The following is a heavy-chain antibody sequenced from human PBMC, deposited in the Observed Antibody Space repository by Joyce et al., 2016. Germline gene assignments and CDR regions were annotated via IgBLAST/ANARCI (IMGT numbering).Heavy chain of an antibody. J-gene: IGHJ4*02. D-gene: IGHD3-22*01. CDR1: GFTFSNYW. V-gene: IGHV3-7*01. CDR2: IKKDGSEK. CDR3: ARDIFYYDSSGYLY. Sequence: EVQLVESGGGLVQPGGSLTLSCEASGFTFSNYWMNWVRQAPGKGLEWVANIKKDGSEKDYVDSVKGRFTISRDNAKNSLYLQMNSLRAEDTAVYYCARDIFYYDSSGYLYWGQGTLVAVSS.